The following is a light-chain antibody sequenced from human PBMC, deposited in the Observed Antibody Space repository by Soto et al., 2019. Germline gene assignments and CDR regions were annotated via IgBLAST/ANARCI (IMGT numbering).Light chain of an antibody. Sequence: IVLTQSPGTLYLSPGEGATLSCRATQSVSSNLAWYQQKPGRAPKLLIYNTFSRAAGIPARFTGSESGTDFTLTISSLKPEDSAVYYCQEGGTWHTFGGGTKVEIK. J-gene: IGKJ4*01. V-gene: IGKV3-11*01. CDR1: QSVSSN. CDR2: NTF. CDR3: QEGGTWHT.